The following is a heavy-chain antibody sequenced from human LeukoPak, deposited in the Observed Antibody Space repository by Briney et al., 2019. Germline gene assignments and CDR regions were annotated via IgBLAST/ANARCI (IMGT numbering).Heavy chain of an antibody. Sequence: GSLRLSCAASGFSFSTCAMHWVRQAPGKGLEWVSMIWYDGSNKHYAGSVKGRFTTSRDNSKNTVYLQMNSLRAEDTAVYYCARDRRYDSSSKLDYWGQGSLVTVSS. CDR3: ARDRRYDSSSKLDY. V-gene: IGHV3-33*01. CDR1: GFSFSTCA. J-gene: IGHJ4*02. D-gene: IGHD6-6*01. CDR2: IWYDGSNK.